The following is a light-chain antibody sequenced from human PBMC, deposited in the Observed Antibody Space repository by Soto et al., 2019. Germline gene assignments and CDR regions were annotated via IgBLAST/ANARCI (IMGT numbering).Light chain of an antibody. CDR2: DVS. CDR1: SSDVGGYNY. V-gene: IGLV2-14*03. CDR3: SSYTSSSTLVV. J-gene: IGLJ3*02. Sequence: QSALTQPASVSGSPGQSITISCTGTSSDVGGYNYVSWYQQHPGKAPKLMIYDVSNRPSGASYRFSGSKSGNTASLTISGLQAEDEADYYCSSYTSSSTLVVFGGGTQLTVL.